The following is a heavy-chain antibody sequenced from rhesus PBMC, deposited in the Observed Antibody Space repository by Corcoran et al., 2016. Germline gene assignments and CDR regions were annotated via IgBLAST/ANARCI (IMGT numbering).Heavy chain of an antibody. J-gene: IGHJ4*01. CDR3: VRAIGY. V-gene: IGHV3-178*01. Sequence: EVRLVESGGGLAKPGGSLRLSCAASRFTFSAYDMDWVRQAPGKGLEWVSRISNGGGSTWYVDSVKDRFTISRENANNILYLQMDSLRAEDTAVYFCVRAIGYWGQGVLVTVSS. CDR2: ISNGGGST. CDR1: RFTFSAYD.